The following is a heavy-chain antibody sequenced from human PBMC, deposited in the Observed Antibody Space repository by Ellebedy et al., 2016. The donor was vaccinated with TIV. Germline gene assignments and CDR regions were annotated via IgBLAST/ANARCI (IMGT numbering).Heavy chain of an antibody. Sequence: GGSLRLSXEASGFTFSEYYMTWIRQAPGKGLEWVSSISSNSGYLYYADSVEGRFTISRDDAKNSLFLQMNSLRDEDTAIYYCARVGSGCLDQWGQGTLVTVSS. D-gene: IGHD5-12*01. CDR3: ARVGSGCLDQ. V-gene: IGHV3-11*06. J-gene: IGHJ4*02. CDR1: GFTFSEYY. CDR2: ISSNSGYL.